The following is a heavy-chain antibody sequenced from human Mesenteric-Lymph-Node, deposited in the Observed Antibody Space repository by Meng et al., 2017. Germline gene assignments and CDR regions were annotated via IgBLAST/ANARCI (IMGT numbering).Heavy chain of an antibody. D-gene: IGHD2-8*01. J-gene: IGHJ3*01. CDR3: ARDPPPLVSAGVDDGLDV. Sequence: SETLSLTCTVSGGSISSSSYYWGWIRQPPGKGLEWIGSIYYSGSTYYKSSLKSRVTMSIDTSKNQFSLKLSSVTAADTAVYWCARDPPPLVSAGVDDGLDVWGQGTKVTVSS. CDR2: IYYSGST. CDR1: GGSISSSSYY. V-gene: IGHV4-39*07.